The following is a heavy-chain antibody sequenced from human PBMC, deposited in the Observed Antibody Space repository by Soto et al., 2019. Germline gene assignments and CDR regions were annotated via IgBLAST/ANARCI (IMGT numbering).Heavy chain of an antibody. Sequence: ASVKVSCKASGYSFTSHVIHWLRQAPGQRLEWVGWIKPGTGDTTFLQEFQGRLTITRDTSATTAYMELSNLRSGDTAVYYCARGYYYDSSGYYFDNWGQGTLVTVSS. J-gene: IGHJ4*02. D-gene: IGHD3-22*01. CDR3: ARGYYYDSSGYYFDN. CDR1: GYSFTSHV. CDR2: IKPGTGDT. V-gene: IGHV1-3*01.